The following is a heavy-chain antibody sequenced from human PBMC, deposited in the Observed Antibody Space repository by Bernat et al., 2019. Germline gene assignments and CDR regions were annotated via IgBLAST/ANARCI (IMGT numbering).Heavy chain of an antibody. CDR3: ARDSAKLDYYDSSGYYPTQNWFDP. CDR2: IWYDGSNK. J-gene: IGHJ5*02. CDR1: GFTFSSYG. V-gene: IGHV3-33*01. Sequence: QVQLVESGGGVVQPGRSLRLSCAASGFTFSSYGMHWVRQAPGKGLEWVAVIWYDGSNKYYADSVKGRFTISRDNSKNTLYLQMNSLRAEDTAVYYCARDSAKLDYYDSSGYYPTQNWFDPWGQGTLVTVSS. D-gene: IGHD3-22*01.